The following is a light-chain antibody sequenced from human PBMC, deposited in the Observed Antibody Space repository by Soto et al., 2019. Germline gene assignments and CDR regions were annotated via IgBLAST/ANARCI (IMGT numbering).Light chain of an antibody. V-gene: IGKV3-20*01. CDR1: QSVRDNY. Sequence: EIVLTQSPGTLSLSPGERGTLSCRASQSVRDNYFAWYQQKPGQAPSLLIYDTSRRATGVPDRFTGSGSGTGFALTISRVEAEDFALYFCQQYGDSPGTFGQGTKVEIK. J-gene: IGKJ1*01. CDR2: DTS. CDR3: QQYGDSPGT.